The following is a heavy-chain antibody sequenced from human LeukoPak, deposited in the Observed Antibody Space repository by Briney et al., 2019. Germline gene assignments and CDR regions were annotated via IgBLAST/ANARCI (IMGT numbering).Heavy chain of an antibody. D-gene: IGHD2-15*01. CDR3: ARAHLDPDIVVVVAATQVDY. V-gene: IGHV1-18*01. Sequence: ASVKVSCKASGYTFTSYGISWVRQAPGQGLEWMGWISAYNGNTNYAQKLQGRVTMSTDTSTSTAYMELRSLRSDDTAVYYCARAHLDPDIVVVVAATQVDYWGQGTLVTVSS. CDR2: ISAYNGNT. J-gene: IGHJ4*02. CDR1: GYTFTSYG.